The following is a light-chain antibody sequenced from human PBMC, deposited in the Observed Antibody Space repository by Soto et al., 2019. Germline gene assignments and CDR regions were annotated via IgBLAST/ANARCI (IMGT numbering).Light chain of an antibody. Sequence: QSALTQPASVSGSPGQSITISCTGTSSDIGTYNLVSWYQHYPGKAPKLMIYEGIKRPSGVSNRFSGSKSGNTAFLTISGLQAVDEADYYCCSYAGSGTDNYVFGSGTKLTVL. CDR3: CSYAGSGTDNYV. J-gene: IGLJ1*01. V-gene: IGLV2-23*01. CDR1: SSDIGTYNL. CDR2: EGI.